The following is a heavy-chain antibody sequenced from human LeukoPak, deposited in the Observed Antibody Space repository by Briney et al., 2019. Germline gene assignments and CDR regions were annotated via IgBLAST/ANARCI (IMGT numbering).Heavy chain of an antibody. J-gene: IGHJ4*02. Sequence: GGSLRLSCAASGFTFSTHDLSWVRQAPGKGLEWVSAISGSGGSTYYADSVKGRFTISRDNSKNTLYLQMNSLRAEDTAVYYCAISLSYGRCDYWGQGTLVTVSS. D-gene: IGHD3-10*01. V-gene: IGHV3-23*01. CDR2: ISGSGGST. CDR3: AISLSYGRCDY. CDR1: GFTFSTHD.